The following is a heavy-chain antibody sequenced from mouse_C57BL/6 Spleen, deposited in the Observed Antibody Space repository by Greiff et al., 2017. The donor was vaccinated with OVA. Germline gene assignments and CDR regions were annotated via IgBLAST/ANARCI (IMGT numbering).Heavy chain of an antibody. V-gene: IGHV1-55*01. D-gene: IGHD2-4*01. Sequence: QVQLQQPGAELVKPGASVKMSCKASGYTFTSYWITWVKQRPGQGLEWIGDIYPGSGSTNYNEKFKSKATLTVDTSSSTAYMQISSLTSEDSAVYYCASRVDYDGTFAYWGQGTLVTVSA. CDR2: IYPGSGST. J-gene: IGHJ3*01. CDR3: ASRVDYDGTFAY. CDR1: GYTFTSYW.